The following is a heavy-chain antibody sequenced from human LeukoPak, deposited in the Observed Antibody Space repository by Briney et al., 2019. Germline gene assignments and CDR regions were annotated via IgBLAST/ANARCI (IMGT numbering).Heavy chain of an antibody. CDR1: GGSISSSSYY. V-gene: IGHV4-39*01. J-gene: IGHJ4*02. D-gene: IGHD4-17*01. CDR3: ARLGTTVTTFSSDY. CDR2: IFYTGSI. Sequence: SETLSLTCTVSGGSISSSSYYWGWIRQPPGKGLEWIGSIFYTGSIFYNPSLKSRVTISIDTSKNQSSLKVNSVTAADTAVYYCARLGTTVTTFSSDYWGQGTLVTVSS.